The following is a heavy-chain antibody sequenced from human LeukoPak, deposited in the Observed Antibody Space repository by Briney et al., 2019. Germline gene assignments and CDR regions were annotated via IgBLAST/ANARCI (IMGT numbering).Heavy chain of an antibody. J-gene: IGHJ4*02. CDR3: ARYGGSYYFDY. CDR1: GFTFSSYW. V-gene: IGHV3-7*01. CDR2: IKQDGSEE. Sequence: GGSLRLSCAASGFTFSSYWMSWVRQAPGKGLEWVANIKQDGSEEYYVDSVKGRFTISRDNAKNSLYLQMNSLRAEDTAVYYCARYGGSYYFDYWGRGTLVTVSS. D-gene: IGHD1-26*01.